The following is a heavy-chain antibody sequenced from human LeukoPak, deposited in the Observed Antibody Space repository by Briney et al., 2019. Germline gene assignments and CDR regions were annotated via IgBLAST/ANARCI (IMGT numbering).Heavy chain of an antibody. Sequence: ASVKVSCKASGYTFTSYGISWVRQAPGQGLEWMGWISAYNGNTNYAQKLQGRVTMTTDTSTSTAYMELRSLRSHDTAVYYCARERGYYDILTGYPSLYYYYGMDVWGQGTTVTVSS. J-gene: IGHJ6*02. CDR1: GYTFTSYG. D-gene: IGHD3-9*01. V-gene: IGHV1-18*01. CDR3: ARERGYYDILTGYPSLYYYYGMDV. CDR2: ISAYNGNT.